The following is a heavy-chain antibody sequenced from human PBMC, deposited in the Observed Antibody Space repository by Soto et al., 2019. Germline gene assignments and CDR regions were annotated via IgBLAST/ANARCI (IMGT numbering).Heavy chain of an antibody. J-gene: IGHJ6*02. CDR2: INHSGST. D-gene: IGHD2-2*01. CDR1: GGSFSGYY. CDR3: SRGMGAPAAISYGMDV. V-gene: IGHV4-34*01. Sequence: SETLSLTCAVYGGSFSGYYWSWIRQPPGKGLEWIGEINHSGSTNYNPSLKSRVTISVDTSKNQFSLKLSSVTAADTAVYYCSRGMGAPAAISYGMDVCGQGTTVTVS.